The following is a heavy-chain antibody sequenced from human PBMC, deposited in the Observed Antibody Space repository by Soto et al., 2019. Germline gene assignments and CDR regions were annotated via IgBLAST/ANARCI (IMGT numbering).Heavy chain of an antibody. Sequence: GESLKISCEGSGYSLTTHWINWVRQMPGKGLEWMGRIDPSQSYFNYSPSFQGHVTISADKSTSKAYVQLICLEASDSAIYYCAVCRRRWFGDGSLDSWGQGTLVTVS. CDR3: AVCRRRWFGDGSLDS. CDR1: GYSLTTHW. J-gene: IGHJ4*02. V-gene: IGHV5-10-1*01. D-gene: IGHD2-15*01. CDR2: IDPSQSYF.